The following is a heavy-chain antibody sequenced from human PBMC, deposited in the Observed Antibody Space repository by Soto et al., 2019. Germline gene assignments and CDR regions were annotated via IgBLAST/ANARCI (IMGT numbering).Heavy chain of an antibody. D-gene: IGHD3-3*01. CDR3: ARSASYWYFDL. CDR2: ISSSSSAI. Sequence: EVQLVESGGGLVQPGGSLRLSCAASGFTFSSNSMNWVRQAPGQGLQWVSYISSSSSAIYYADSLKGRFTISRDNAKNSLYPQMNSLRDEDTAVYYCARSASYWYFDLWGRGTLVTVSS. J-gene: IGHJ2*01. CDR1: GFTFSSNS. V-gene: IGHV3-48*02.